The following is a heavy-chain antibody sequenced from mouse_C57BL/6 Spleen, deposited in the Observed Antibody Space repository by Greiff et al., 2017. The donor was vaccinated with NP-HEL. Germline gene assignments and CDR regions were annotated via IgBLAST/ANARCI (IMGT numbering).Heavy chain of an antibody. CDR2: ISDGGSYT. J-gene: IGHJ4*01. CDR1: GFTFSSYA. Sequence: EVHLVESGGGLVKPGGSLKLSCAASGFTFSSYAMSWVRQTPEKRLEWVATISDGGSYTYYPANVKGRFTISRDNAKNNLYLQMSHLKSEDTAMYYCARDPDYDAMDYWGQGTSVTVSS. CDR3: ARDPDYDAMDY. V-gene: IGHV5-4*01.